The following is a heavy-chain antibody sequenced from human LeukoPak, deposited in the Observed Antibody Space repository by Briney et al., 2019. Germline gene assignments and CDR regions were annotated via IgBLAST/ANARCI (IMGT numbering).Heavy chain of an antibody. CDR1: GGSISSSSSY. Sequence: SETLSLTCTVSGGSISSSSSYWGWIRQPPGKGLEWIGHIFHSGRTSYNPSLMSRVTISVDTSKNQFSLKLSSVTAADTAVYYCATLGCNSPSCRSSDYWGQGTLVTVSS. J-gene: IGHJ4*02. D-gene: IGHD2-2*01. CDR2: IFHSGRT. CDR3: ATLGCNSPSCRSSDY. V-gene: IGHV4-39*01.